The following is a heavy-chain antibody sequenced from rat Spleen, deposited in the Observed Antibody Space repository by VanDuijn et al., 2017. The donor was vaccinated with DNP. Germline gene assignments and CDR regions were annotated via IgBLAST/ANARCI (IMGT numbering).Heavy chain of an antibody. J-gene: IGHJ2*01. CDR3: ARRDTFYYFDY. CDR1: GFTLSDYA. D-gene: IGHD2-2*01. CDR2: ITYDVIRT. V-gene: IGHV5-17*01. Sequence: EVQLVESGGGLVQPGRSLKLSCAASGFTLSDYAMVWVRQAPKKGLEWVATITYDVIRTYYRDSVKGRFTISRDNAKSTLNLQMDSLRSEDTATYYCARRDTFYYFDYWGQGVMVTVSS.